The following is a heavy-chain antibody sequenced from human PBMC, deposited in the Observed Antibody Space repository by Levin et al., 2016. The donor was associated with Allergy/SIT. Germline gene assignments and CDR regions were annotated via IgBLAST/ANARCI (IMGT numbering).Heavy chain of an antibody. V-gene: IGHV5-51*01. J-gene: IGHJ3*02. D-gene: IGHD3-9*01. Sequence: VRQMPGKGLEWMGIIYPGDSDTRYSPSFQGQVTISADKSISTAYLQWSSLKASDTAMYYCARYYDILTGYSSLSDAFDIWGQGTMVTVSS. CDR3: ARYYDILTGYSSLSDAFDI. CDR2: IYPGDSDT.